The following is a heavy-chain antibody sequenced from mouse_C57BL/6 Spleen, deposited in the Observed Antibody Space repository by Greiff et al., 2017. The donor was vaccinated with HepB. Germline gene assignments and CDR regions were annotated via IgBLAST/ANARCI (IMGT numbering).Heavy chain of an antibody. J-gene: IGHJ1*03. CDR3: GKGREYVDV. CDR2: ISDGGSYT. V-gene: IGHV5-4*01. Sequence: EVQLQESGGGLLKPGGSLKLSCAASGFTLSSYAMSLVRQTPEKRLEWVATISDGGSYTYYPDTVKGRFTITRDNAKNNLYLQMSQLKSEDTAMYNCGKGREYVDVWGTGNTVKVSS. CDR1: GFTLSSYA.